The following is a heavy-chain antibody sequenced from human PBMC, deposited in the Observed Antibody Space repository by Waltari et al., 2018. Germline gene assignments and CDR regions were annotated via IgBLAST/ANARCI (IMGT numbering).Heavy chain of an antibody. Sequence: EVQLVESGGGLVQPGGSLRLSCAASGFTFRTYSMTWVRQAPGKGLEWVSYISSSTSTTYYADSVKGRFTISRDNAKNSLYLQMNSLRAEDTAVYYCARGRDGYSQDVFDIWGQGTMVSVSS. V-gene: IGHV3-48*01. J-gene: IGHJ3*02. CDR1: GFTFRTYS. CDR2: ISSSTSTT. D-gene: IGHD5-18*01. CDR3: ARGRDGYSQDVFDI.